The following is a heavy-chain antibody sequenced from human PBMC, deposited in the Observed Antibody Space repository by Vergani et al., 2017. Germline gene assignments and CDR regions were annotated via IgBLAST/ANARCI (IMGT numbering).Heavy chain of an antibody. CDR1: GFSLSNARMG. CDR2: IFSNDGK. Sequence: QVTLQESGPVLVKPTETLTLTCTVSGFSLSNARMGVSWIRQPPGKALEWLAHIFSNDGKSYSTSLKSRLTISKDTSKSQVVLTMTNMDPVDTATYYCARIRRRGRSGYDIFDVWGEGMLVTVGS. D-gene: IGHD5-12*01. V-gene: IGHV2-26*01. J-gene: IGHJ4*02. CDR3: ARIRRRGRSGYDIFDV.